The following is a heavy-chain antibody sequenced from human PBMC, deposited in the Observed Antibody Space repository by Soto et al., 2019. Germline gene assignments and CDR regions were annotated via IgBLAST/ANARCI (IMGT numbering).Heavy chain of an antibody. J-gene: IGHJ4*02. CDR3: ARDLRYFDWFAALDY. CDR2: ISYDGSNK. V-gene: IGHV3-30-3*01. CDR1: GFTFSSYA. D-gene: IGHD3-9*01. Sequence: GGSLRLSCAASGFTFSSYAMHWVRQAPGKGLEWVAVISYDGSNKYYADSVKGRFTISRDNSKNTLYLQMNSLRAEDTAVYYCARDLRYFDWFAALDYWGQGTLVTVSS.